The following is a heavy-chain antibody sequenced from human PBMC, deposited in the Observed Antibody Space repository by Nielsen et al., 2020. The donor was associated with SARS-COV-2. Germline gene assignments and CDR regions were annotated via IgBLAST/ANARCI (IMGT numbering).Heavy chain of an antibody. V-gene: IGHV3-15*01. J-gene: IGHJ5*02. Sequence: GGSLRLSCVASGFTFSNAWMSWVRQSPGKGLEWVGRIKSNINGGTTDYAAPVKDRFTISRDDSKNTVYLDMSSLRTEDTAVYYCAAARYCSRTSCSAGTDMFDPWGQGTQVIVS. CDR3: AAARYCSRTSCSAGTDMFDP. D-gene: IGHD2-2*01. CDR1: GFTFSNAW. CDR2: IKSNINGGTT.